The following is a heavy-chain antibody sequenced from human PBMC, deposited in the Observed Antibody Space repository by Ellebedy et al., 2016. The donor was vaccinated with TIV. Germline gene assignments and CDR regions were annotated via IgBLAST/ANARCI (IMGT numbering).Heavy chain of an antibody. J-gene: IGHJ5*02. CDR1: GDSITTSLYY. CDR3: ARHVYSSGWYPYGP. V-gene: IGHV4-39*01. Sequence: GSLRLXCTVSGDSITTSLYYWGWIRQPPGKGLEWVGSVYYSGNTYYNPSLKSRLTISVDTSKNQFSLKLTSVTAADTAVYYCARHVYSSGWYPYGPWGQGTLVTVSS. CDR2: VYYSGNT. D-gene: IGHD6-19*01.